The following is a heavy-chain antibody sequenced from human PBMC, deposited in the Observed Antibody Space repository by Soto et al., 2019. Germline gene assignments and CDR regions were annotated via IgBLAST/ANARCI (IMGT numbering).Heavy chain of an antibody. D-gene: IGHD3-3*01. V-gene: IGHV1-2*02. J-gene: IGHJ6*02. Sequence: AASVKVSCKASGYTFTGYYMHWVRQAPGQGLEWMGWINPNSGGTNYAQKFQGRVTMTRDTSISTAYMELSRLRSDDTAVYYCARDPAYDFWSGYYSYYYYGMDVWGQGTTVT. CDR3: ARDPAYDFWSGYYSYYYYGMDV. CDR2: INPNSGGT. CDR1: GYTFTGYY.